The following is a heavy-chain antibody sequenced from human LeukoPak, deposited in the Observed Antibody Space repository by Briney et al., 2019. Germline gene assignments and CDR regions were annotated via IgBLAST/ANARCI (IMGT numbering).Heavy chain of an antibody. CDR1: GGTFSSYA. V-gene: IGHV1-69*01. CDR2: IIPIFGTA. CDR3: ARTGGYCSGGTCYYAH. Sequence: SVKVSCKASGGTFSSYAISWVRQAPGQGLEWMGGIIPIFGTANYAQKFQGRVTITADESTSTAYMELSSLRSDDTAVYYCARTGGYCSGGTCYYAHWGQGTLVTVSS. J-gene: IGHJ4*02. D-gene: IGHD2-15*01.